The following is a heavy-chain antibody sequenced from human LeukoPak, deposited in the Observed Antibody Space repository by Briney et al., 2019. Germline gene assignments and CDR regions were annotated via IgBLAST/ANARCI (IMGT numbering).Heavy chain of an antibody. CDR1: GGSISSSSYY. CDR2: IYYSGST. D-gene: IGHD3-22*01. V-gene: IGHV4-39*07. CDR3: AREISSGYYYPFDY. J-gene: IGHJ4*02. Sequence: SETLSLTCTVSGGSISSSSYYWGWIRQPPGKGLEWIGSIYYSGSTYYNPSLKSRVTISVDTSKNQFSLKLSSVTAADTAVYYCAREISSGYYYPFDYWGQGTLVTVSS.